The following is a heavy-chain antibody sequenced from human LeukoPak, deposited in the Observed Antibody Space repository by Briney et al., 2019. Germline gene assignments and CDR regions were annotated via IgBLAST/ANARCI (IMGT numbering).Heavy chain of an antibody. D-gene: IGHD3-3*01. CDR3: ARSPLEYDFWSGRHYYFDY. CDR2: IYTGGST. Sequence: PSQTLSLTCTVSGGSISSGNYFWSWIRQPAGKGLEWIGRIYTGGSTNYNPSLKSRVTTSVDTSKNQFSLKLSSVTAADTAVYYCARSPLEYDFWSGRHYYFDYWGQGTLVTVSS. CDR1: GGSISSGNYF. J-gene: IGHJ4*02. V-gene: IGHV4-61*02.